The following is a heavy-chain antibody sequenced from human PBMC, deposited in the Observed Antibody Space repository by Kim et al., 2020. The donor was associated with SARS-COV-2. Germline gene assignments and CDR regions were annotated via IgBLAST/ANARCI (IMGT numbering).Heavy chain of an antibody. CDR1: GGSFSGYY. Sequence: SETLSLTCAVYGGSFSGYYWSWIRQPPGKGLEWIGEINHSGSTNYNPSLKSRVTISVDTSKNQFSLKLSSVTAADTAVYYCASSHYDFWSGDYYMDVWGKGTTVTVSS. D-gene: IGHD3-3*01. CDR3: ASSHYDFWSGDYYMDV. CDR2: INHSGST. J-gene: IGHJ6*03. V-gene: IGHV4-34*01.